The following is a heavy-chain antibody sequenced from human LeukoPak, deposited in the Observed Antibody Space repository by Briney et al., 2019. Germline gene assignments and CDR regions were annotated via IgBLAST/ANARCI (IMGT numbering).Heavy chain of an antibody. V-gene: IGHV1-58*02. Sequence: ASVKVSCKASGFTFTSSAMQWVRQARGQRLEWIGWIVVGSGNTNYAQKFQERVTITRDMSTSTAYMELSSLRSEDTAVYYCAAGHVGYSSGWYGYWGQGTLVTVSS. CDR1: GFTFTSSA. D-gene: IGHD6-19*01. J-gene: IGHJ4*02. CDR3: AAGHVGYSSGWYGY. CDR2: IVVGSGNT.